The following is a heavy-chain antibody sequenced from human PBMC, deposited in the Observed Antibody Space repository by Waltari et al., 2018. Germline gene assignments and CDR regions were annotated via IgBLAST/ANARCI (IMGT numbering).Heavy chain of an antibody. D-gene: IGHD4-17*01. J-gene: IGHJ5*02. CDR2: IYYSGST. V-gene: IGHV4-59*01. CDR1: GGSLSSYY. CDR3: ARQDYGDYGWFDP. Sequence: QVQLQESGPGLVKPSETLSLTCTASGGSLSSYYWSWIRQPPGKGLEWIGYIYYSGSTNYNPSLKSRVTISVDTSKNQFSLKLSSVTAADTAVYYCARQDYGDYGWFDPWGQGTLVTVSS.